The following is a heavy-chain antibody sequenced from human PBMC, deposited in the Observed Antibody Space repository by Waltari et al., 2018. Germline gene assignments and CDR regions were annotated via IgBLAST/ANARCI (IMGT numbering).Heavy chain of an antibody. J-gene: IGHJ5*02. Sequence: QVQLVQSGAEVKKPGASVKVSCKASGYTFTSYDIHWVGQATGQGLEWMGWMNPNSGNTGYAQKFQGRVTMTRNTSISTAYMELSSLRSEDTAVYYCARRRARAAIRWFDPWGQGTLVTVSS. CDR3: ARRRARAAIRWFDP. V-gene: IGHV1-8*02. CDR2: MNPNSGNT. CDR1: GYTFTSYD. D-gene: IGHD2-2*02.